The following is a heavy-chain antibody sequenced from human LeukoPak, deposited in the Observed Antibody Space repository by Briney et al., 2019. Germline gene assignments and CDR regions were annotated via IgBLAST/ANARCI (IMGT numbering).Heavy chain of an antibody. D-gene: IGHD3-10*01. Sequence: GRSLRLSCAASGFTFSTYGMHWVRQAPGKGLEWVSSISSGSNYIYYADAVKGRFTISRDNTKNSLYLQMNRLRDEDTAVYYCTREGVDGLDIWGQGTMVTVSS. CDR2: ISSGSNYI. CDR1: GFTFSTYG. V-gene: IGHV3-21*01. CDR3: TREGVDGLDI. J-gene: IGHJ3*02.